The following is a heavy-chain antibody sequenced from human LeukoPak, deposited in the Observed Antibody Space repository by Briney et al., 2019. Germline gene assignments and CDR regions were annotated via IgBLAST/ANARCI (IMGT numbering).Heavy chain of an antibody. D-gene: IGHD3/OR15-3a*01. CDR2: IKEDGGEK. CDR1: GLTFSSYW. J-gene: IGHJ4*02. CDR3: ARDRTRPYY. Sequence: PGGSLRLSCAASGLTFSSYWMSWVRQAPGKGLEWVAKIKEDGGEKYYVDSVKGRSTISRDNAKNSLCLQMNSLRAEDTAVYYCARDRTRPYYWGQGTLVTVSS. V-gene: IGHV3-7*01.